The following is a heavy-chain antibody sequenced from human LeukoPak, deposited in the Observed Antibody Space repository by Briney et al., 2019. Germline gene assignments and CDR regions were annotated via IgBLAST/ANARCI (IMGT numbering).Heavy chain of an antibody. V-gene: IGHV1-69*04. J-gene: IGHJ5*02. Sequence: GASVKVSCKASGGTFSSYAISWVRQAPGQGLEWMGRIIPIFGIANYAQKFQGRVTITADKSTSTAYMELSSLRSEDTAVYYCARCYDDYGYNWFDPWGQGTLVTVSS. CDR1: GGTFSSYA. CDR2: IIPIFGIA. CDR3: ARCYDDYGYNWFDP. D-gene: IGHD4-17*01.